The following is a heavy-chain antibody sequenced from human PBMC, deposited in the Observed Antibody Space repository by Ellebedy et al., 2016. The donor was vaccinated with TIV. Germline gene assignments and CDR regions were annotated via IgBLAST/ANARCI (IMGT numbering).Heavy chain of an antibody. V-gene: IGHV1-18*04. J-gene: IGHJ6*02. D-gene: IGHD3-10*01. CDR1: GYTFTSYG. CDR2: ISAYNGAT. Sequence: ASVKVSCKASGYTFTSYGIIWVRQAPGQGLEWMGWISAYNGATNYARNLQDRVTMTTDTSTNTAYMELRRPRSDDTAVYYCARGVAYGDLFYYYGMDVWGQGTTVTVTS. CDR3: ARGVAYGDLFYYYGMDV.